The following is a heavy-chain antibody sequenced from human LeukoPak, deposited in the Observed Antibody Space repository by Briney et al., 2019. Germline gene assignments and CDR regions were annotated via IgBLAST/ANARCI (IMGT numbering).Heavy chain of an antibody. D-gene: IGHD1-7*01. CDR2: IIPIFGTA. CDR1: GGTFSSYA. Sequence: ASVKVSCKASGGTFSSYAISWVRQPHGQGLEWMGRIIPIFGTANYAQKFQGRVTITADKSTSTAYMELSSLRSEDTAVYYCARLLVITGTTGSDYWGQGTLVTVSS. CDR3: ARLLVITGTTGSDY. J-gene: IGHJ4*02. V-gene: IGHV1-69*06.